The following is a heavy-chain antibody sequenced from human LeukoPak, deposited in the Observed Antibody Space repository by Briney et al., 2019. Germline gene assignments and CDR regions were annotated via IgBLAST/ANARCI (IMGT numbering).Heavy chain of an antibody. Sequence: GGSLRLSCAASGFTFSSYAMSWVRQAPGKGLEWVSAISGSGGSTYYADSVKGRFTISRDNSKNTLYLQMNSLRAEDTAVYYCAKDQDVGYYDSSGYYDYWGQGTLVTVSS. J-gene: IGHJ4*02. D-gene: IGHD3-22*01. CDR2: ISGSGGST. CDR3: AKDQDVGYYDSSGYYDY. CDR1: GFTFSSYA. V-gene: IGHV3-23*01.